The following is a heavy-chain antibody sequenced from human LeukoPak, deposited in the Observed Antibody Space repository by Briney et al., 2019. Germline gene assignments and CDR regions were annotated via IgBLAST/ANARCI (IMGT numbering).Heavy chain of an antibody. D-gene: IGHD3-10*01. CDR1: GGSISRSY. V-gene: IGHV4-4*07. J-gene: IGHJ5*02. Sequence: SETLSLTRTVSGGSISRSYWSWIRQPAGEGLEWIGRLYTSGSTNYNPSLKSQVTMLVGTSKNQCSLKLSSVSAADTGVYYWARVAMVRGVIWFDPWGQGTLVTVSS. CDR2: LYTSGST. CDR3: ARVAMVRGVIWFDP.